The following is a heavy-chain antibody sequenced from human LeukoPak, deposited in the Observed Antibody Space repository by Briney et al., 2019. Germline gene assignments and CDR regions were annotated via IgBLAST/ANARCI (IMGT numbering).Heavy chain of an antibody. CDR3: ARDDGDYYFDY. J-gene: IGHJ4*02. CDR1: GFTFSSYA. Sequence: GGSLRLSCAASGFTFSSYAMHWVRQAPGKGLEWVAVISYDGSNKYYADSVKGRFTISRDNSKNTLYLQMNSLRAEDTAVYYCARDDGDYYFDYWGQGTLVTVSS. V-gene: IGHV3-30-3*01. CDR2: ISYDGSNK. D-gene: IGHD4-17*01.